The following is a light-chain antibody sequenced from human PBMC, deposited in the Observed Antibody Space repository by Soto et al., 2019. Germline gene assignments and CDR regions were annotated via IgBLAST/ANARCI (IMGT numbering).Light chain of an antibody. V-gene: IGKV1-5*03. J-gene: IGKJ1*01. CDR2: KAS. CDR3: QQYNTYPWT. Sequence: DIQMTQSPSTLSASVGDRVTITCRASQSISSWLAWYQQKPGKAPKLLIYKASSLESGVPSRFSGSGSATEFTLTISSLQPDDFATSYCQQYNTYPWTFGQGTKVEIK. CDR1: QSISSW.